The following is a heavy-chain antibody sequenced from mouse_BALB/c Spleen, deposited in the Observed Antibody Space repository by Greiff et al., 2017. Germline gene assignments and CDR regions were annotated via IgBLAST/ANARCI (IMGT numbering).Heavy chain of an antibody. CDR3: ARYYGYDGYIDV. V-gene: IGHV1-82*01. CDR1: GYAFSSSW. Sequence: QVQLKQSGPELVKPGASVKISCKASGYAFSSSWMNWVKQRPGQGLEWIGRIYPGDGDTNYNGKFKGKATLTADKSSSTAYMQLSSLTSVDSAVYFCARYYGYDGYIDVWGAGTTVTVSS. CDR2: IYPGDGDT. D-gene: IGHD1-2*01. J-gene: IGHJ1*01.